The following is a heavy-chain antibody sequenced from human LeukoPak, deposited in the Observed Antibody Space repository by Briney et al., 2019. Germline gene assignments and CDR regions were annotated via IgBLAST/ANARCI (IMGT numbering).Heavy chain of an antibody. CDR2: ISYDGSNK. Sequence: GGSLRLSCAASRFTFSSYAMHWVRQAPGKGLEWVAVISYDGSNKYYADSVKGRFTISRDNSKNTLYLQMNSLRAEDTAVYYCARHTYDSSGYDFDYWGQGTLVTVSS. V-gene: IGHV3-30-3*01. CDR1: RFTFSSYA. J-gene: IGHJ4*02. CDR3: ARHTYDSSGYDFDY. D-gene: IGHD3-22*01.